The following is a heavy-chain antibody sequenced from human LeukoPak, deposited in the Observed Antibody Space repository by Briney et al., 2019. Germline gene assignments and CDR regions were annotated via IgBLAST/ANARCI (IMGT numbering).Heavy chain of an antibody. D-gene: IGHD7-27*01. V-gene: IGHV3-30*02. CDR3: TRDANWALDY. J-gene: IGHJ4*02. CDR1: GFTFSSYG. CDR2: IQSDERNK. Sequence: PGGSLRLSCAASGFTFSSYGMHWVRQAPGKGLGWLAFIQSDERNKNYADSVKGRFTLSRDISKNTLYLQMNSLTSEDTAMYYCTRDANWALDYWGQGTPVSVSS.